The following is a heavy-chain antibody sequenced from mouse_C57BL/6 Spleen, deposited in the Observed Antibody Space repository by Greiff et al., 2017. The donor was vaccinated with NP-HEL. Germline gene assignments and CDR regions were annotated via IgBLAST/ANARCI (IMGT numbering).Heavy chain of an antibody. CDR1: GFTFSSYG. J-gene: IGHJ2*01. D-gene: IGHD3-2*02. Sequence: EVMLVESGGDLVKPGGSLKLSCAASGFTFSSYGMSWVRQTPDKRLEWVATISSGGSYTYYPDSVKGRFTISRDNAKNTLYLQMSSLKSEDTAMYYCARHGDSSAYFDYWGQGTTRTVSS. CDR3: ARHGDSSAYFDY. CDR2: ISSGGSYT. V-gene: IGHV5-6*01.